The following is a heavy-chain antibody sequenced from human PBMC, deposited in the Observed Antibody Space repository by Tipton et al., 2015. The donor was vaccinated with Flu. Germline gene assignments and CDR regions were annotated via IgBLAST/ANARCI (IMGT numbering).Heavy chain of an antibody. D-gene: IGHD2-15*01. Sequence: TLSLTCTVSGGSIRSASDYWGWVRQTPGKGLEWIGNIHYSGKTYYNMPLKSRVTISVDTSKNQFSLNPSSVTAADTAVYYCARDTFRYCSGASCLSDYYYYGMDVWGQGTTVTVSS. CDR3: ARDTFRYCSGASCLSDYYYYGMDV. V-gene: IGHV4-39*07. J-gene: IGHJ6*02. CDR1: GGSIRSASDY. CDR2: IHYSGKT.